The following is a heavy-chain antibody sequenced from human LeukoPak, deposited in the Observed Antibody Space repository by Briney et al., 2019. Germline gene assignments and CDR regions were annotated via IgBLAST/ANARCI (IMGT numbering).Heavy chain of an antibody. V-gene: IGHV3-33*01. J-gene: IGHJ4*02. CDR2: IWYDGSTK. D-gene: IGHD6-6*01. CDR1: GFTFSTYG. CDR3: AREEYLQ. Sequence: GRSLRLSCAASGFTFSTYGMHWVRQAPGKGLEWVAVIWYDGSTKYYADSVKGRFTISRDNAKNSLYLQMNSLRAEDTAVYYCAREEYLQWGQGTLVTVSS.